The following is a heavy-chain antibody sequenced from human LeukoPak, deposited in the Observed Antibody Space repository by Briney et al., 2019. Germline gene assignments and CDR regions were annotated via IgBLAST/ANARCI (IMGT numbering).Heavy chain of an antibody. Sequence: GGSLTLSCAASGFTFDDYGRSWVRQAPGKGLEWVSGIDWNGDSTGYADSVKGRFTISRDNAKNSLYLQMNSLRAEDTALYYCARKERNYYYYYMDVWGKGTTVTVSS. CDR2: IDWNGDST. D-gene: IGHD5-24*01. CDR1: GFTFDDYG. J-gene: IGHJ6*03. V-gene: IGHV3-20*04. CDR3: ARKERNYYYYYMDV.